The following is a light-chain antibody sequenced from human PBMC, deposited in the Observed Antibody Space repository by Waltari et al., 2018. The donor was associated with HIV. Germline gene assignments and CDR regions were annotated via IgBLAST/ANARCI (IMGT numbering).Light chain of an antibody. J-gene: IGLJ3*02. CDR2: NT. CDR1: SSNIGADHD. Sequence: QSVLTQPPSASGAPGQRVTISCTGNSSNIGADHDVHWYQQLPGTAPKLLIYNTRRPSGVPARFAGSKSGTSASLASTGLRAEDEAYYFCQSYDSSLGGSRVFGGGTKLTVL. V-gene: IGLV1-40*01. CDR3: QSYDSSLGGSRV.